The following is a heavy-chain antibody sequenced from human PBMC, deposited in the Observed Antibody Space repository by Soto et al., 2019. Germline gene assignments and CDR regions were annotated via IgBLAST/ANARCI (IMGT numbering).Heavy chain of an antibody. CDR1: GGTFSSYA. CDR2: IIPIFGTA. J-gene: IGHJ3*02. CDR3: AREAGPITMIVVAYDAFDI. Sequence: ASVKVSCKASGGTFSSYAISWVRQAPGQGLEWMGGIIPIFGTANYAQKFQGRVTITADESTSTAYMELSSLRSEDTAVYYCAREAGPITMIVVAYDAFDIWGQGTMVTVS. V-gene: IGHV1-69*13. D-gene: IGHD3-22*01.